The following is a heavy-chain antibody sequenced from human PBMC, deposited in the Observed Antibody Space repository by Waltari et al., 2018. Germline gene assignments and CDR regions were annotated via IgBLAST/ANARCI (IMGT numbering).Heavy chain of an antibody. CDR1: GFIFSTSG. D-gene: IGHD1-26*01. V-gene: IGHV3-48*02. J-gene: IGHJ4*02. CDR3: ARDKGGIGYYFDS. Sequence: EVQLVESGGGLVQPGGSLRLSCAASGFIFSTSGMYWVRQAPGKGLEWISYISGSYSPIYYTDSVKGRFTISRDNAKNSLYLQMNSLKDEDTAVYYCARDKGGIGYYFDSWGQGTLVTVSS. CDR2: ISGSYSPI.